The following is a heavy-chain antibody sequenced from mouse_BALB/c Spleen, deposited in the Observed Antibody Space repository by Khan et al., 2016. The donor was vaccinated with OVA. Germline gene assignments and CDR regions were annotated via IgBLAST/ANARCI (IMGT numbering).Heavy chain of an antibody. CDR1: GDPITSGY. Sequence: EVQLQESGPSLVKPSQTLSLTCSVSGDPITSGYWNWVRKFPENKLEYMGYIIYTGYTYYNPSLQSRISITRHTTKNQSYLQLNSVTDEDTATYYCARSTYRYAFVYWGQGTLVTVSA. CDR2: IIYTGYT. J-gene: IGHJ3*01. CDR3: ARSTYRYAFVY. D-gene: IGHD2-12*01. V-gene: IGHV3-8*02.